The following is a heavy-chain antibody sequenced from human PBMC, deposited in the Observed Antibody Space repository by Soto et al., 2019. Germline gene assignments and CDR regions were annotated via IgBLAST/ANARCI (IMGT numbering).Heavy chain of an antibody. J-gene: IGHJ3*02. D-gene: IGHD2-2*01. CDR1: GFTFSSYS. CDR2: ISSSSSTI. V-gene: IGHV3-48*01. Sequence: GGSLRLSCAASGFTFSSYSMNWVRQAPGKGLEWVSYISSSSSTIYYADSVKGRFTISRDNAKNSLYLQMNSLRAEDTAVYYCARDLRGCSSTSCYWGGAFDIWGQGTMVTVSS. CDR3: ARDLRGCSSTSCYWGGAFDI.